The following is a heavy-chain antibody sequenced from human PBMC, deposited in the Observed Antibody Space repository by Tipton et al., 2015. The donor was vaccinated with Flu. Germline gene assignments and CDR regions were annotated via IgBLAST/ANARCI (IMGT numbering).Heavy chain of an antibody. CDR1: GDSMRSDYF. CDR2: IHYSGSP. J-gene: IGHJ5*02. CDR3: ARRDYSNYVSEPKNWFDP. D-gene: IGHD4-11*01. V-gene: IGHV4-38-2*01. Sequence: LRLSCSVSGDSMRSDYFWGWIRQAPGKGLEWIGNIHYSGSPHYNPSLRSRVTISVDKSKNQFSLRLVSMTATDTAVYYCARRDYSNYVSEPKNWFDPWGQGILVTVSS.